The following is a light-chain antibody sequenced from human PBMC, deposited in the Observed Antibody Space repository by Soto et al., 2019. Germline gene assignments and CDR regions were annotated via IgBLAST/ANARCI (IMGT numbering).Light chain of an antibody. J-gene: IGKJ1*01. CDR3: QQRSNCPPWT. CDR1: QSVSSY. Sequence: EIVLTQSPATLSLSPGERATLSCRASQSVSSYLAWYQQKPGQAPRLLIYDASNRATGIPARFSGSGSATDFTLTISSLEPEDFAVYYCQQRSNCPPWTFGQGTKVEIK. CDR2: DAS. V-gene: IGKV3-11*01.